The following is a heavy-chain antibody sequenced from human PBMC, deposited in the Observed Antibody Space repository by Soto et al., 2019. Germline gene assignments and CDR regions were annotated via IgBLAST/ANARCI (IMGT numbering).Heavy chain of an antibody. CDR3: ARHGLTAYMAYYFDF. D-gene: IGHD3-16*01. CDR1: GCSISSSSYC. CDR2: IFYSGST. Sequence: SETLSLTCTVSGCSISSSSYCWGWHRQPPGKGLEWIGSIFYSGSTYYNPSHKSRVTISVDTSKNQFSLNLTSVTAADTAVYYCARHGLTAYMAYYFDFWGQGTQVTVSS. J-gene: IGHJ4*02. V-gene: IGHV4-39*01.